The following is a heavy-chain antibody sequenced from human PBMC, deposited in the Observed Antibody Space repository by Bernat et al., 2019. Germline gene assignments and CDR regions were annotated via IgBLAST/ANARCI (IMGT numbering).Heavy chain of an antibody. CDR2: ISYDGSDK. D-gene: IGHD1-7*01. CDR1: GFTFSSYA. J-gene: IGHJ5*02. Sequence: QVQLVESGGGVVQPGRSLRLSCAASGFTFSSYAMHWVRQAPGKGLEWVAVISYDGSDKFYADSVKGRFTISRDDPKNTLYVQMNSLRAEDTAMYYCASRGLITGTTYNWFDPWGQGTLVTVSS. V-gene: IGHV3-30*01. CDR3: ASRGLITGTTYNWFDP.